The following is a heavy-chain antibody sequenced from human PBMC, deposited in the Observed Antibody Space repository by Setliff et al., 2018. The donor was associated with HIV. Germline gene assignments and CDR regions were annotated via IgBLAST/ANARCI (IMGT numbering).Heavy chain of an antibody. CDR3: ARWHPPYGFWEEDY. J-gene: IGHJ4*02. CDR1: GGSFTDIGGSFTDYY. V-gene: IGHV4-34*01. D-gene: IGHD3-10*01. CDR2: INHSGST. Sequence: SETLSLTCAVFGGSFTDIGGSFTDYYWIWIRQPPGKGLEWIGEINHSGSTYYNPSLKSRFTISVDTSKNQFSLKVNSVTAADTAVYYCARWHPPYGFWEEDYWGQGTLVTVSS.